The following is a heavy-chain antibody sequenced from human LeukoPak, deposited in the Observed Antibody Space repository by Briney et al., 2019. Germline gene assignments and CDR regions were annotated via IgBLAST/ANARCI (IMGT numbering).Heavy chain of an antibody. J-gene: IGHJ6*03. V-gene: IGHV4-39*07. D-gene: IGHD3-16*01. CDR1: GDSISSSSYY. CDR2: IYYSGST. CDR3: ARETSQKGAHYMDV. Sequence: SETLSLICSVSGDSISSSSYYWGWIRQSPGKGLEWIGSIYYSGSTYYHPSLKSRVTISVDTSKNQFSLKLTSVTAADTAVYYCARETSQKGAHYMDVWGKGTTVTISS.